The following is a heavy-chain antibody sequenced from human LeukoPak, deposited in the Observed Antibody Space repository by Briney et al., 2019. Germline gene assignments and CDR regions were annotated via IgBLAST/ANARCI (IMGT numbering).Heavy chain of an antibody. CDR1: GGSFSTYY. D-gene: IGHD4-23*01. CDR3: AREDLKGGDYGGFDY. Sequence: SETLSLTCVVYGGSFSTYYWSWIRQPPGKGLEWIGEVIHSGSTNYNPSLKSRVTISVDTSKNQFSLKLSSVTAADTAVYYCAREDLKGGDYGGFDYWGQGTLVTVPS. CDR2: VIHSGST. J-gene: IGHJ4*02. V-gene: IGHV4-34*12.